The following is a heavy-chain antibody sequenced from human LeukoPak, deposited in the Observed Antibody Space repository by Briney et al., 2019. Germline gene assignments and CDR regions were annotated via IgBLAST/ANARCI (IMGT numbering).Heavy chain of an antibody. V-gene: IGHV3-43*01. CDR3: ARDSRGIAAGADY. CDR1: GFTFDDYT. CDR2: ISWDGGST. D-gene: IGHD6-13*01. Sequence: QTGGSLRLSCAASGFTFDDYTMHWVRQAPGKGLEWVSLISWDGGSTYYADSVKGRFTISRDNAKNSLYLQMNSLRAEDTAVYYCARDSRGIAAGADYWGQGTLVTVSS. J-gene: IGHJ4*02.